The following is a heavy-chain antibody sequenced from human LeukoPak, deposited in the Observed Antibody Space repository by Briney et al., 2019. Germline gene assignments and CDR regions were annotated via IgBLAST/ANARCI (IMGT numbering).Heavy chain of an antibody. CDR1: GFTFSANS. Sequence: PVGSLRLSCAASGFTFSANSMTWVRQAPGRGLEWVANIKPDGSVKYYLDSVKGRFTISRDNAKNSLYLQMNSLRVEDTAVYYCARDTGPLSFGDQGGQGTLVTVSS. V-gene: IGHV3-7*04. CDR2: IKPDGSVK. CDR3: ARDTGPLSFGDQ. D-gene: IGHD3-10*01. J-gene: IGHJ4*02.